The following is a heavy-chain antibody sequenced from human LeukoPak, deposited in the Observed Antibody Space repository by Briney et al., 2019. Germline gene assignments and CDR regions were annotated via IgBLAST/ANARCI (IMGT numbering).Heavy chain of an antibody. V-gene: IGHV4-39*01. J-gene: IGHJ4*02. CDR3: AKHYMGSFYNRGCDC. CDR1: GGSISSSSYY. D-gene: IGHD3-10*01. CDR2: VYYSGYT. Sequence: PSETLSLTYTVSGGSISSSSYYWGWIRQPPGKGLEWIGSVYYSGYTYYNPSLKSRVTISVDTSNDQFSLKLSSVTAADTAVYYCAKHYMGSFYNRGCDCWGQGTQVTVSS.